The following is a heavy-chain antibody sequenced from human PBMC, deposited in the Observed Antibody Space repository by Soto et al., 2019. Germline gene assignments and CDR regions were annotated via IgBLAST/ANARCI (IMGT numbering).Heavy chain of an antibody. V-gene: IGHV1-3*01. CDR3: AREKMDYDFWSGYSEVYYYYGMDV. Sequence: GASVKVSCKASGYTFTRYGISWVRQAPGQRLEWMGWINAGNGNTKYSQKFQGRVTITRDTSASTAYMELSSLRSEDTAVYYCAREKMDYDFWSGYSEVYYYYGMDVWGQGTTVTVSS. CDR2: INAGNGNT. CDR1: GYTFTRYG. D-gene: IGHD3-3*01. J-gene: IGHJ6*02.